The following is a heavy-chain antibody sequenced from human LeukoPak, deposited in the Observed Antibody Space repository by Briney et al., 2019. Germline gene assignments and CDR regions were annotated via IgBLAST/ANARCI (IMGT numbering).Heavy chain of an antibody. J-gene: IGHJ4*02. CDR3: ARDASGWIDY. Sequence: SETLSLTCTVSGGSISSYYWSWIRQPPGKGLEWIGYIYYSGSTNYNPSLKSRVTISVDTSKNQFSLKLSSVTAADTAVYYSARDASGWIDYWGQGTLVTVSS. D-gene: IGHD6-19*01. V-gene: IGHV4-59*01. CDR2: IYYSGST. CDR1: GGSISSYY.